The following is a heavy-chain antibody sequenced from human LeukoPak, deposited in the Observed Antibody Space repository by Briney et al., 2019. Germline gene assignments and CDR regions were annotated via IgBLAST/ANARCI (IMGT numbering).Heavy chain of an antibody. CDR1: GYTFTGYY. J-gene: IGHJ4*02. V-gene: IGHV1-18*04. D-gene: IGHD3-22*01. CDR3: ARAGYYDSSGLVYFDY. Sequence: GASVKVSCKASGYTFTGYYMHWVRQAPGQGLEWMGWISAYNGNTNYAQKLQGRVTMTTDTSTSTAYMELRSLRSDDTAVYYCARAGYYDSSGLVYFDYWGQGTLVTVSS. CDR2: ISAYNGNT.